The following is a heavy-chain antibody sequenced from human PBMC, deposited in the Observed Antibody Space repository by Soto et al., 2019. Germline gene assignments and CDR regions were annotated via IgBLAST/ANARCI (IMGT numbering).Heavy chain of an antibody. V-gene: IGHV1-3*01. D-gene: IGHD6-19*01. CDR3: ARERWASGSRWFDP. J-gene: IGHJ5*02. CDR1: GYTFISYS. Sequence: GASVKVSCKVSGYTFISYSMHWVRQAPGQRLEWMGWINVGNGNTKYSQKIQGRVTITIDTSASTGYMELSSLRSEDTAVYYCARERWASGSRWFDPWGQGTLVTVPS. CDR2: INVGNGNT.